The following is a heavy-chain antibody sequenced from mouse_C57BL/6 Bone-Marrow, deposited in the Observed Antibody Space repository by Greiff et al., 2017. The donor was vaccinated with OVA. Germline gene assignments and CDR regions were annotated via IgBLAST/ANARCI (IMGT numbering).Heavy chain of an antibody. CDR2: IRNKANGYTT. CDR1: GFTFTDYY. Sequence: EVQLVESGGGLVQPGGSLSLSCAASGFTFTDYYMSWVRQPPGKALELLGFIRNKANGYTTEYSASVKGRFTISRDNSQSILYLQMNALRAEDSATYYCARLRRGYYAMDYWGQGTSVTVSS. CDR3: ARLRRGYYAMDY. J-gene: IGHJ4*01. V-gene: IGHV7-3*01. D-gene: IGHD2-12*01.